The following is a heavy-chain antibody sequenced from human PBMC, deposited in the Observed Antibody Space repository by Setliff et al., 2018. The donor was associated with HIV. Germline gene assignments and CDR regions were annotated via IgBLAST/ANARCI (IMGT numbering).Heavy chain of an antibody. Sequence: SETLSLTCTVSGGSISSGGYSWSWIRQHPGKGLEWIGYIYHSGSTYYHPSLKSRVTISVDTSKNHFSLNLNSVTAADSAVYYCARTVRSAYGLDYFDFWGPGTPVTVSS. CDR1: GGSISSGGYS. CDR3: ARTVRSAYGLDYFDF. J-gene: IGHJ4*02. V-gene: IGHV4-31*03. CDR2: IYHSGST. D-gene: IGHD5-12*01.